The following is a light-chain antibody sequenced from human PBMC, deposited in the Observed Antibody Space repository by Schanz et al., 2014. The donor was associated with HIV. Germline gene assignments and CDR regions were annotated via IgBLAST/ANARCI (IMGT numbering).Light chain of an antibody. J-gene: IGKJ4*01. V-gene: IGKV1-12*01. Sequence: DIQMTQSPSSVSASVGDRVTITCRASQDISSWLAWYQQKPGRAPKLLISAASSLQPGVPPRFSGSGSGTDFTLTITSLQPEDXATYFCQQENSFPLTFGAGTKVEIK. CDR1: QDISSW. CDR2: AAS. CDR3: QQENSFPLT.